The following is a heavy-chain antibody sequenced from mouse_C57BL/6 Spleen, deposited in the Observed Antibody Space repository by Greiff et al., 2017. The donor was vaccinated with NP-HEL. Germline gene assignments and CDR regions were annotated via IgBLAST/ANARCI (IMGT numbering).Heavy chain of an antibody. CDR1: GYAFSSYW. CDR2: IYPGDGDT. D-gene: IGHD1-1*01. CDR3: ARSEFITHAMDY. J-gene: IGHJ4*01. Sequence: ESGAELVKPGASVKISCKASGYAFSSYWMNWVKQRPGKGLEWIGQIYPGDGDTNYNGKFKGKATLTADKSSSTAYMQLSSLTSEDSAVYFCARSEFITHAMDYWGQGTSVTVSS. V-gene: IGHV1-80*01.